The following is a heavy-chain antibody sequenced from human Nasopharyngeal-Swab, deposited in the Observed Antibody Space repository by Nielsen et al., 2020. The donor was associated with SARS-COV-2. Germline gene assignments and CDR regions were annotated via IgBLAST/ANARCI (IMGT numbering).Heavy chain of an antibody. CDR1: GFTFRSYA. CDR3: ARTAAFCGGDCYSEYFQH. D-gene: IGHD2-21*02. V-gene: IGHV3-21*01. Sequence: GESLKISCAASGFTFRSYAISWVRQAPGKGLEWVPSISGSSAYIWYADSVKGRFTVSRDNAKNSLYLQMNNLRADDTAIYYCARTAAFCGGDCYSEYFQHWGQGTLVTVSS. J-gene: IGHJ1*01. CDR2: ISGSSAYI.